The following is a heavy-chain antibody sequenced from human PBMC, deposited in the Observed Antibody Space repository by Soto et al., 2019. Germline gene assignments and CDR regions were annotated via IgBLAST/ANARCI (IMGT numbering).Heavy chain of an antibody. Sequence: SETLYLTCSVSGDAISDYYWSWIRQSPGKGLEWMGYVSHIVGTTYSPSLRSRLSLSVDTSKRRLSLKLRYVTPADTAVYYCARGASWDRGVFDVWGQGMQVTVSA. CDR2: VSHIVGT. V-gene: IGHV4-59*01. CDR3: ARGASWDRGVFDV. J-gene: IGHJ4*02. D-gene: IGHD6-13*01. CDR1: GDAISDYY.